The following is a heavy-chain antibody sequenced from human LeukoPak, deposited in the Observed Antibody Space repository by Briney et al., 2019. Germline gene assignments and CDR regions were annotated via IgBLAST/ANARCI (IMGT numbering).Heavy chain of an antibody. CDR1: GYTFTGYY. D-gene: IGHD6-13*01. V-gene: IGHV1-2*02. CDR2: FNPDTGGT. Sequence: ASVKVSCKASGYTFTGYYMHWVRQAPGQGLEWMGWFNPDTGGTHYAQKFQGRVTMTRDTSISTAYMELNRLRSDDTAVYYCARQQQLLDYWGQGTLVTVSS. J-gene: IGHJ4*02. CDR3: ARQQQLLDY.